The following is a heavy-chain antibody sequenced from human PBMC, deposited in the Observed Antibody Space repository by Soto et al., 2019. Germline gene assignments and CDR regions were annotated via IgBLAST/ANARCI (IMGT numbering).Heavy chain of an antibody. CDR1: GVTFSTFW. V-gene: IGHV3-7*05. Sequence: GGSLRLSCAAAGVTFSTFWMTWVRQGPGKGLEWVATIKQDGSEKYYVDSVKGRFTISRDNTKKSVSLQMNSLRAEDTAVYYCASRYLEHCSSAWCSAPYDWWGQGTLVTVSS. D-gene: IGHD2-2*01. J-gene: IGHJ4*02. CDR2: IKQDGSEK. CDR3: ASRYLEHCSSAWCSAPYDW.